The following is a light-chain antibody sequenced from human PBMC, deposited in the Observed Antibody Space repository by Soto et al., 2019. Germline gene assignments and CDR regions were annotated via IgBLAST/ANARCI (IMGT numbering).Light chain of an antibody. CDR1: QSVSNNY. V-gene: IGKV3-20*01. CDR3: QQYGSSAPIT. Sequence: EIVLTQSPGTLSLSPEERATLSCRASQSVSNNYLAWYQQKPGQAPRLLIYGASIRATGIPDRFSGSGSETDFTLTISRLEPEDFALYYCQQYGSSAPITFGQGTRLEI. J-gene: IGKJ5*01. CDR2: GAS.